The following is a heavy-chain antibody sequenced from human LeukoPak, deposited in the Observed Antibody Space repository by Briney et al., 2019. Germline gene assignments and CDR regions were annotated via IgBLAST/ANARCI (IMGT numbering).Heavy chain of an antibody. Sequence: ASVKVSCKTSANTFTTFPIHWVRQAPGQKFEWMGWINAANGNTQFSPRFQARITITRDTSASTAYMELSRLRSEDTAVYYCAADRSGYYYYYMDVWGKGTTVTVSS. D-gene: IGHD3-10*01. CDR3: AADRSGYYYYYMDV. V-gene: IGHV1-3*01. J-gene: IGHJ6*03. CDR2: INAANGNT. CDR1: ANTFTTFP.